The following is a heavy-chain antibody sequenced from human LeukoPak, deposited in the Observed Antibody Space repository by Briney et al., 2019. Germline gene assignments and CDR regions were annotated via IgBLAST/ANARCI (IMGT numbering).Heavy chain of an antibody. CDR2: IIPILGIA. V-gene: IGHV1-69*04. J-gene: IGHJ3*02. D-gene: IGHD1-26*01. Sequence: ASVKVSCKASGGTFSSYAISWVRQAPGQGLEWMGRIIPILGIANYAQKFRGRVTITADKSTSTAYMELSSLRSEDTAVYYCARAGTGRGDALDIWGQGTMVTVSS. CDR3: ARAGTGRGDALDI. CDR1: GGTFSSYA.